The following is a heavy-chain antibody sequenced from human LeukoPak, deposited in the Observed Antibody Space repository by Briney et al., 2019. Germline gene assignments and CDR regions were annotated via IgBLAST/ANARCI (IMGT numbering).Heavy chain of an antibody. V-gene: IGHV3-48*03. D-gene: IGHD2-21*01. CDR3: AKDKTPYCGGECFAFDI. CDR2: ITRSGSTI. Sequence: GGSLRLSCAASGFTFSSYEMNWVRQAPGKGLEWVSYITRSGSTIYYADSVKGRFTISRDNAKNSLYLQMNNLRAEDTAVYYCAKDKTPYCGGECFAFDIWGQGTMVTVSS. J-gene: IGHJ3*02. CDR1: GFTFSSYE.